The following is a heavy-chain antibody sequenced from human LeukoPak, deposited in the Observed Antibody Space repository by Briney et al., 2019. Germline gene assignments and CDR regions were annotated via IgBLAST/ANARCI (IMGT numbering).Heavy chain of an antibody. CDR3: AKDLRGPDYYDSSGFDY. Sequence: SVKVSCKASGGTFSSYAISWVRQAPGQGLEWMGRIIPILGIANYAQKFQGRVTITADKSTSTAYMELSSLRSEDTAVYYCAKDLRGPDYYDSSGFDYWGQGTLVTVSS. CDR2: IIPILGIA. D-gene: IGHD3-22*01. J-gene: IGHJ4*02. CDR1: GGTFSSYA. V-gene: IGHV1-69*04.